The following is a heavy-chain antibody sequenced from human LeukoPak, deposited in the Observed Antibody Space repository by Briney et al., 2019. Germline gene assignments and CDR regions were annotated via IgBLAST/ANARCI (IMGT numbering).Heavy chain of an antibody. V-gene: IGHV4-31*03. CDR1: GGSISSGGYY. CDR2: IYYSGST. J-gene: IGHJ2*01. CDR3: ARSTTTVTWWFDL. D-gene: IGHD4-17*01. Sequence: TLSLTCTVSGGSISSGGYYWSWIRQHPGKGLEWIGYIYYSGSTYYNPSLKSRVTISVDTSKNQFSLKLSSVTAADTAVYYCARSTTTVTWWFDLWGRGTLVTVSS.